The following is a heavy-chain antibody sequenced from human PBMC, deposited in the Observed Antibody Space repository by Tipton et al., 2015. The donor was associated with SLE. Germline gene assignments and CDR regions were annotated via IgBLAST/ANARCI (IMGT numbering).Heavy chain of an antibody. J-gene: IGHJ3*02. Sequence: LRLSCTISGYSISSGYYWGWIRQPPGKGLEWIGSIYHSGNTHYNPSLKSRVTMSVDTSKNQFSLRLSSVTAADTAMYYCARDWALGGAFDIWGQGTMLTVSS. D-gene: IGHD7-27*01. CDR2: IYHSGNT. V-gene: IGHV4-38-2*02. CDR1: GYSISSGYY. CDR3: ARDWALGGAFDI.